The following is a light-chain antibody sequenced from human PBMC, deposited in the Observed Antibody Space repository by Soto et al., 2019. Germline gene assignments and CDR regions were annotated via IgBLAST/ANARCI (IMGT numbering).Light chain of an antibody. CDR2: GAS. V-gene: IGKV3-20*01. CDR1: QSVDSIY. Sequence: EIVLTQSPGTLSLAPGDRATLSCRASQSVDSIYLAWYQQKPGQAPRLLIFGASRRATGIPDRFSGSGSGTEFTLTITSLQSEDFAVYYCQHYANWPLTFGGGTRVESK. CDR3: QHYANWPLT. J-gene: IGKJ4*01.